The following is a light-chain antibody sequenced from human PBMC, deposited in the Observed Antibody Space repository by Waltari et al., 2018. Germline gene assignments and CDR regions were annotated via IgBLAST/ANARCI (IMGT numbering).Light chain of an antibody. CDR2: WAP. Sequence: DIVMTQSPDSLAVSLGERATINCKSSQSVLVNSNNNNYLSWYQQKPGQPPKLLIYWAPTRESGVPDRFSSSASGTDFSLTISSLQAEDVAVYYCQQYHTPPQTFGQGTKVEIK. J-gene: IGKJ2*01. CDR3: QQYHTPPQT. V-gene: IGKV4-1*01. CDR1: QSVLVNSNNNNY.